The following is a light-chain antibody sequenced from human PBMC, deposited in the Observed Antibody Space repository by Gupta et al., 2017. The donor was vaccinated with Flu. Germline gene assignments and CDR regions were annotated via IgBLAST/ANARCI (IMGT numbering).Light chain of an antibody. V-gene: IGKV1-5*03. Sequence: DIQMAQSPSTRSAYVGERVTISWYQKKPGKAPKLLIYKASRLETGVASRFSGSGSGTEFTLTISSLQPDDFATYYCQQENNPPITFGRGTTVE. CDR2: KAS. J-gene: IGKJ4*01. CDR3: QQENNPPIT.